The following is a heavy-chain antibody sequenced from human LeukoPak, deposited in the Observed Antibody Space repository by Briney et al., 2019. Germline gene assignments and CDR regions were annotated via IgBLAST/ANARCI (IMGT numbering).Heavy chain of an antibody. CDR3: ARNYDILTGYDY. J-gene: IGHJ4*02. Sequence: TSETLSLTCTVSGGSISSSSYYWGWIRQPPGKGLEWIGSIYYSGSTYYNPSLKSRVTISVDTSKNQFSLKLSSVTAADTAVYYCARNYDILTGYDYWGQGTLVTVSS. V-gene: IGHV4-39*01. CDR2: IYYSGST. D-gene: IGHD3-9*01. CDR1: GGSISSSSYY.